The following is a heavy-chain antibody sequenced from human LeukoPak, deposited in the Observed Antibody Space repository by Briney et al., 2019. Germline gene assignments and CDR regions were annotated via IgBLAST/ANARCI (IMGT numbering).Heavy chain of an antibody. D-gene: IGHD3-10*02. Sequence: PGGSLRLSCAASGFTLSSSWMHWVRQAPGKGLVWVSRINSDGTSIRYADSVKGRFTISRDDAKNTLYLQMNSLRAEDTAVYYCAELGITMIGGVWGKGTTVTISS. CDR1: GFTLSSSW. CDR3: AELGITMIGGV. V-gene: IGHV3-74*01. CDR2: INSDGTSI. J-gene: IGHJ6*04.